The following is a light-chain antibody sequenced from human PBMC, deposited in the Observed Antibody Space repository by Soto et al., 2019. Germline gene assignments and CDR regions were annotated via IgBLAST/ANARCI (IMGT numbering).Light chain of an antibody. Sequence: SYELTQPPSVSVAPGQTAMITCGGDTIGSKSVHWYQQKPGQAPVLVVYADVDRPSGIPERFSGSNSGNMATLTISRVEVGDESGYYCQVWDSSSDVVFGGGTQLTVL. CDR3: QVWDSSSDVV. J-gene: IGLJ2*01. V-gene: IGLV3-21*02. CDR2: ADV. CDR1: TIGSKS.